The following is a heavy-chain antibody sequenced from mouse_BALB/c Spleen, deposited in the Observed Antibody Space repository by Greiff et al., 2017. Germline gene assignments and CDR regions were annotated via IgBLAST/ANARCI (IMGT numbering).Heavy chain of an antibody. Sequence: DVHLVESGPGLVKPSQSLSLTCTVTGYSITSDYAWNWIRQFPGNKLEWMGYISYSGSTSYNPSLKSRISITRDTSKNQFFLQLNSVTTEDTATYYCARRGLGHAFDYWGQGTTLTVSS. J-gene: IGHJ2*01. D-gene: IGHD4-1*01. CDR1: GYSITSDYA. CDR2: ISYSGST. V-gene: IGHV3-2*02. CDR3: ARRGLGHAFDY.